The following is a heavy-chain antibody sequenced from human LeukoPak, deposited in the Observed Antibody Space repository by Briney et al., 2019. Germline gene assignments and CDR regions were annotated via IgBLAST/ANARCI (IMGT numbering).Heavy chain of an antibody. CDR1: GFTVSSNY. Sequence: GGSLRRSCAASGFTVSSNYMSRVRQAPGKGLEWVSVIYSGGSTYYADSVKGRFTISRDNSKNTLYLQMNRLRAEDTAVYYCASGPKRITPFDYWGQGTLVTVSS. V-gene: IGHV3-66*01. CDR2: IYSGGST. D-gene: IGHD2-15*01. J-gene: IGHJ4*02. CDR3: ASGPKRITPFDY.